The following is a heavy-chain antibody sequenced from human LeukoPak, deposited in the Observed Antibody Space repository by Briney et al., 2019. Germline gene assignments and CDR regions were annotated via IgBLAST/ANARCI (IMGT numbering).Heavy chain of an antibody. V-gene: IGHV4-4*07. D-gene: IGHD3-10*01. Sequence: SETLSLTCTVSGGSISSYYRSWIRQPAGKGLEWIGRMYTSGSTNYNPSLKSRVTMSVDTSKNQFSLKLSSVTAADTAVYYCARDNMVRGVIDYYYGMDVWGQGTTVTVSS. CDR3: ARDNMVRGVIDYYYGMDV. J-gene: IGHJ6*02. CDR1: GGSISSYY. CDR2: MYTSGST.